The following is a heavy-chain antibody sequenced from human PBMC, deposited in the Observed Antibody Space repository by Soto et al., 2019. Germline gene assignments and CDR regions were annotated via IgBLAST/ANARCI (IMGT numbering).Heavy chain of an antibody. CDR3: AGASISARYFDD. CDR2: NYHSGTT. Sequence: PSETLSLTCAVSGVTISTYYWSWIRQPPGKGLEWIGYNYHSGTTNYNPSLKSRVTISVDTSKNQFSLKLSSVTAADTAVYYCAGASISARYFDDWGQGTLVTVSS. CDR1: GVTISTYY. V-gene: IGHV4-59*01. J-gene: IGHJ4*02. D-gene: IGHD6-6*01.